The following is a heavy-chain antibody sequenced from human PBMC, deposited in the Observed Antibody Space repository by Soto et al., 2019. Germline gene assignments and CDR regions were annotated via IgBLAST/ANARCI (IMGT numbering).Heavy chain of an antibody. J-gene: IGHJ4*02. CDR2: INPSGGTS. V-gene: IGHV1-46*01. Sequence: QVRLVQSGAEVKKPGASVKVSCKASGYTFTSYYIHWVRQAPGQGLEWMGVINPSGGTSTSAQKFQGRVTMTTDTSASTASLELSSLRSKDTAIYYCVRDKPFSADYWGQGTLVT. CDR1: GYTFTSYY. CDR3: VRDKPFSADY. D-gene: IGHD3-3*02.